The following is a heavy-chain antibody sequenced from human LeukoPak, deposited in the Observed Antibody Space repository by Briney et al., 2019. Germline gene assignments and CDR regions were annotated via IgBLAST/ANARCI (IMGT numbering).Heavy chain of an antibody. CDR2: ISSSSSTI. Sequence: PGGSLRLSCAASGFTVSSNYMSWVRQAPGKGLECVSYISSSSSTIYYADSVKGRFTISRDNAKNSLYLQMNSLRAEDTAVYYCARNAWLKGSTAAGTIDIWGQGTMVTVSS. CDR1: GFTVSSNY. V-gene: IGHV3-48*01. CDR3: ARNAWLKGSTAAGTIDI. D-gene: IGHD6-13*01. J-gene: IGHJ3*02.